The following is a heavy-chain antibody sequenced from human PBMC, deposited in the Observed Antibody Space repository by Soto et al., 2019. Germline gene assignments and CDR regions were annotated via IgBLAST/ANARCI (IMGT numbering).Heavy chain of an antibody. CDR1: GFTVSSNY. V-gene: IGHV3-53*01. D-gene: IGHD3-22*01. J-gene: IGHJ4*02. CDR3: AIRGYKVDY. CDR2: IYSGGST. Sequence: GGSLSLSCAASGFTVSSNYMSWVRQAPGKGLEWVSVIYSGGSTYYADSVKGRFTISRDNSKNTLYLQMNSLRAEDTAVYYCAIRGYKVDYWGQGTLVTVSS.